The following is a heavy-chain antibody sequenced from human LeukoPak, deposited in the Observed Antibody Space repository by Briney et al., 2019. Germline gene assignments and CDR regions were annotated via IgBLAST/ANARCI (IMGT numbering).Heavy chain of an antibody. V-gene: IGHV3-23*01. CDR1: GITFSNYV. CDR2: ISDTGTST. CDR3: ARGGVAAARYYFDY. J-gene: IGHJ4*02. Sequence: GGSLRLSCVVSGITFSNYVMSWVRQAPGKGLEWVSDISDTGTSTHYADSVKGRFTISRDNSKNTLYLQLNSLRAEDTAVYYCARGGVAAARYYFDYWGQGTLVTVSS. D-gene: IGHD6-13*01.